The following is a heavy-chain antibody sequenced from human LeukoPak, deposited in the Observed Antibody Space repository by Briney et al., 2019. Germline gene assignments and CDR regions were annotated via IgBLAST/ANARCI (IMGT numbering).Heavy chain of an antibody. CDR3: ARVYGSGSYYYYYYYMDV. J-gene: IGHJ6*03. Sequence: PGGSLRLSCAASGVLFSNYWMHWVRQAPGKGLEWVSVIYSGGSTYYADFVKGRFTISRDNSKNTLYLQMNSLRAEDTAMYYCARVYGSGSYYYYYYYMDVWGKGTTVTISS. CDR2: IYSGGST. V-gene: IGHV3-53*01. D-gene: IGHD3-10*01. CDR1: GVLFSNYW.